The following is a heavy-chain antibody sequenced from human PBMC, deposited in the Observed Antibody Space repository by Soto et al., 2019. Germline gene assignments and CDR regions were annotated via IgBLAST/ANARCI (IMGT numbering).Heavy chain of an antibody. J-gene: IGHJ6*02. CDR1: GYSFTSYW. CDR2: IYPGDSDT. Sequence: GESLKISCKGSGYSFTSYWIGWARQMPGKGLEWMGIIYPGDSDTRYSPSFQGQVTISADKSISTAYLQWSSLKASDTAMYYCAKTAAGGKNYYGMNVWGQGTTVTVSS. D-gene: IGHD6-13*01. CDR3: AKTAAGGKNYYGMNV. V-gene: IGHV5-51*01.